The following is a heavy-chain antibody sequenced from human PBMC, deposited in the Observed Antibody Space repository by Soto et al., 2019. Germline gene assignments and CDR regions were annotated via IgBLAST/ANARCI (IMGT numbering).Heavy chain of an antibody. V-gene: IGHV4-39*01. D-gene: IGHD6-19*01. CDR3: ARRGAGNFFDS. J-gene: IGHJ4*02. CDR1: GGSFSSSGYS. CDR2: IYYVGST. Sequence: QVQLQESGPGLVKPSETLYLTCTVSGGSFSSSGYSWAWLRQPPGEGLEWIGTIYYVGSTYYSPSLKSRVTISVDTSKNQSSLKLTSVTPADTAVYYCARRGAGNFFDSWGQGTLVTVSS.